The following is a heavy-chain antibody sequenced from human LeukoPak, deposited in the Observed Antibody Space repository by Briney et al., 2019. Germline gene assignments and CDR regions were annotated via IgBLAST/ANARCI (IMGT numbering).Heavy chain of an antibody. D-gene: IGHD1-26*01. Sequence: GGSLRLSCAASGNYWMHWVRQAPGKGLLWVSHINSDGSWTSYADSVKGRFTISRDNSRNTLYLQMNSLRGDDTAVYYCAKDVGKWESLHFFDYWGQGTLVTVSS. CDR2: INSDGSWT. V-gene: IGHV3-74*01. CDR3: AKDVGKWESLHFFDY. J-gene: IGHJ4*02. CDR1: GNYW.